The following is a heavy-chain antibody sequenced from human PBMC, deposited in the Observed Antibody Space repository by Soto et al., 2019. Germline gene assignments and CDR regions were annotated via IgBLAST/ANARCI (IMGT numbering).Heavy chain of an antibody. Sequence: EVQLLESGGGLVQPGGSLRLSCAASGFTFSSYAMSWVRQAPGTGLEWVSAISGSGGSTYYADSVKGRFTISRDNSKNTLYLQMNSRRAEDTAVYYCAKDRAYGDYGYYFDYWGQGTLVTVSS. CDR3: AKDRAYGDYGYYFDY. J-gene: IGHJ4*02. CDR2: ISGSGGST. D-gene: IGHD4-17*01. CDR1: GFTFSSYA. V-gene: IGHV3-23*01.